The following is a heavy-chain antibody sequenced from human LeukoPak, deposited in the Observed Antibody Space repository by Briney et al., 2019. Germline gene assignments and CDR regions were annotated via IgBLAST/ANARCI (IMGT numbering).Heavy chain of an antibody. J-gene: IGHJ4*02. V-gene: IGHV4-34*01. CDR2: INHSGST. Sequence: SETLSLTCAVYGGSFSGYYWSWIRQPPGKGLEWIGEINHSGSTNYNPSLKSRVTISVDTSKNQFSLKLSSVTAADTAVYYCARHSTFFGVVIIKGRVRGPFDYWGQGTLVTISS. CDR1: GGSFSGYY. CDR3: ARHSTFFGVVIIKGRVRGPFDY. D-gene: IGHD3-3*01.